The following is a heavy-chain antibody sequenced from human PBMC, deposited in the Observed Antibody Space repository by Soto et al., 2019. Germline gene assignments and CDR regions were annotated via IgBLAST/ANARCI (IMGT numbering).Heavy chain of an antibody. D-gene: IGHD4-4*01. J-gene: IGHJ5*02. CDR2: IIPIFGTA. CDR1: GGTFSSSA. Sequence: QVQLVQSGAEVKKPGSSVKVSCKASGGTFSSSASSWVRQAPGQGLEWMVGIIPIFGTANYAQKFQGRVTITADESTSTAYMELSSLRSEDTAVEYCARAQMTTVTRPFSWFDPWGQGTLVTVSS. V-gene: IGHV1-69*12. CDR3: ARAQMTTVTRPFSWFDP.